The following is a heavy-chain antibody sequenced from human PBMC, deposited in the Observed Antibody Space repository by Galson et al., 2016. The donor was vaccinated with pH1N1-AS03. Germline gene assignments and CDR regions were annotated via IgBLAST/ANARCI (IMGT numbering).Heavy chain of an antibody. CDR3: ARDFHSSNV. V-gene: IGHV1-2*02. D-gene: IGHD2-15*01. Sequence: SVKVSCKAFGYTFSDYYMHWVRQAPGQGLEWMGWIDPSSGGTKSGQKFQGRVTMTTDTSISTAYMEVTGLRGDDTAVYYCARDFHSSNVWRQGTLVTVSS. CDR2: IDPSSGGT. J-gene: IGHJ4*01. CDR1: GYTFSDYY.